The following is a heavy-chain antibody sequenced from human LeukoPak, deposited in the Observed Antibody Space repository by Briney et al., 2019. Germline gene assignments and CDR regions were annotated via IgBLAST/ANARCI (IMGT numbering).Heavy chain of an antibody. CDR3: ARQIPQPIAAAGYYFDY. CDR1: GGSFSAYY. CDR2: INHSGGT. V-gene: IGHV4-34*01. Sequence: PSETLSLTCDVYGGSFSAYYWSWIRQPPGKGLEWIGEINHSGGTNYSPSLKSRVSISVDTSKNQFSLKLSSVTAADTAVYYCARQIPQPIAAAGYYFDYWGQGTLVTVSS. J-gene: IGHJ4*02. D-gene: IGHD6-13*01.